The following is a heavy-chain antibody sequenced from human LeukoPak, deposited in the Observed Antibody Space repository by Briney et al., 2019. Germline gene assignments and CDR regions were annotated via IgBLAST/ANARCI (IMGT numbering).Heavy chain of an antibody. V-gene: IGHV1-69*13. CDR3: ARDFLRPSGSYSHTFDY. Sequence: VASVKVSCKASGGTFSSYPFTWVRQAPGQGLEWMGEITPIFGAANYAQTFQGRVTITADESTSTVFMELSSLRSDDTAFYYCARDFLRPSGSYSHTFDYWGQGTLVTVSS. CDR1: GGTFSSYP. D-gene: IGHD1-26*01. CDR2: ITPIFGAA. J-gene: IGHJ4*02.